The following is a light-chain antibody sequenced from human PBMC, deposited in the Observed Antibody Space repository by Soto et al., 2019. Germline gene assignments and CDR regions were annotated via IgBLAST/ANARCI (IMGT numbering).Light chain of an antibody. CDR3: QQYGSSPPYT. Sequence: EIVLTQSPGTLSLSPGERATLSCRASHSVSSTYLAWYQQKPGQAPRLLIYGASSRATGIPDRFSGSGSGTDFTLTISRLEPEDFAVYYCQQYGSSPPYTFGQGTTVEIK. CDR2: GAS. J-gene: IGKJ2*01. V-gene: IGKV3-20*01. CDR1: HSVSSTY.